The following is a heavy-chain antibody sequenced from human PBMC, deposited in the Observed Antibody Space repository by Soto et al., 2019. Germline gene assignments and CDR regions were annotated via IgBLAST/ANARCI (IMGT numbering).Heavy chain of an antibody. CDR3: AQDPVYYYADSGH. D-gene: IGHD3-10*01. CDR1: GFTFSGSV. Sequence: EVQLLESGGGLVQPGGSLRLSCAASGFTFSGSVMSWVRQAPGKGLEWVSTILGYGDSTYYADSVKGRFTISRDTSRDTRYLQLTSLRAEETAVYYCAQDPVYYYADSGHWGQGTLVTVSS. J-gene: IGHJ4*02. CDR2: ILGYGDST. V-gene: IGHV3-23*01.